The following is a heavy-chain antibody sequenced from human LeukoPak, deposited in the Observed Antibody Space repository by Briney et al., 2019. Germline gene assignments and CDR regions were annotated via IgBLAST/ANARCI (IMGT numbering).Heavy chain of an antibody. D-gene: IGHD4-17*01. J-gene: IGHJ3*01. V-gene: IGHV3-23*01. Sequence: GGSLRLSCAASGLTFSSYAMMWLRQAPGKGLEWVSAIIGNGGWALYADSVKGRFTISRDNTKNTLYLQMSSLRAEDTAVYYCAKDPNGDYIGAFDFWGQGTMVIVSS. CDR3: AKDPNGDYIGAFDF. CDR1: GLTFSSYA. CDR2: IIGNGGWA.